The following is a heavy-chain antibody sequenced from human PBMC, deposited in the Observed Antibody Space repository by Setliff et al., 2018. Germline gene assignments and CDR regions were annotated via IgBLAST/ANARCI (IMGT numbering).Heavy chain of an antibody. CDR1: GGSISSSTYY. J-gene: IGHJ5*02. V-gene: IGHV4-61*02. D-gene: IGHD3-22*01. Sequence: PSETLSLTCTVSGGSISSSTYYWSWIRQPAGKGLEWIGRVYTSGSTNYNPSLNSRVTISLDTSKNQFSLKLISVTAADTAVYYCARVAGSGYLDRCFDPWGQGTLVTVSS. CDR3: ARVAGSGYLDRCFDP. CDR2: VYTSGST.